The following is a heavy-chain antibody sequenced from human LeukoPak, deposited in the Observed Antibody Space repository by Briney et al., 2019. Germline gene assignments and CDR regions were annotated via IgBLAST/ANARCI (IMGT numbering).Heavy chain of an antibody. CDR3: ARDPDRGLPEYGMDV. V-gene: IGHV3-48*03. J-gene: IGHJ6*02. Sequence: PGGSLRLSCAASGFTFSSYEMNWVRQAPGKGLEWVSYISSSGRSRSYADSVKGRFTISRDNAKNSLELQMNSLRAEDTALYYCARDPDRGLPEYGMDVWGQGTTVTVYS. D-gene: IGHD3-10*01. CDR1: GFTFSSYE. CDR2: ISSSGRSR.